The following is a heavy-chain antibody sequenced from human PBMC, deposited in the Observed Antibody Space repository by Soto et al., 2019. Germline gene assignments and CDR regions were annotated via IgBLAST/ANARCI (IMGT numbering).Heavy chain of an antibody. J-gene: IGHJ6*02. V-gene: IGHV3-7*04. CDR2: IKQDGSEK. CDR1: GFTFSSYW. CDR3: AREYCSGGSCYSESLIYYYYGMDV. Sequence: EVQLVESGGGLVQPGGSLRLSCAASGFTFSSYWMSWVRQAPGKGLEWVANIKQDGSEKYYVDSVKGRFTISRDNAKNSLYLQMNSLRAEDTAVYYCAREYCSGGSCYSESLIYYYYGMDVWGQGTTVTVSS. D-gene: IGHD2-15*01.